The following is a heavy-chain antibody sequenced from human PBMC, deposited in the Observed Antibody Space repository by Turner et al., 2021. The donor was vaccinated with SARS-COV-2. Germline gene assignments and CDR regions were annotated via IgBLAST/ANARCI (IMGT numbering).Heavy chain of an antibody. CDR1: GLAFSNHA. Sequence: QVAPVDFGGGVVQPGRSLSHSCAASGLAFSNHARHWVRQCPGKGMVWVAAISHDASWINYADSVKGRFTISRDNPKNTLYLEMNSLRPEDTAVYHCVREGQRLVFDYWGQGTLVTVSS. J-gene: IGHJ4*02. CDR3: VREGQRLVFDY. CDR2: ISHDASWI. V-gene: IGHV3-30*04. D-gene: IGHD6-19*01.